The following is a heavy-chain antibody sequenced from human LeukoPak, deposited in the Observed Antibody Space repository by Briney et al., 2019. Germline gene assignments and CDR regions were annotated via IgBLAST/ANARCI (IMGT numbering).Heavy chain of an antibody. CDR3: AGSRPDAFDI. V-gene: IGHV3-64*01. Sequence: GGSLRLSCAASGFTFSSYAMHWVRQAPGKGLEYVSAISSNGGSTYYANSVKGRFTISRDNSKNTLYLQMGSLRAEDMAVYYCAGSRPDAFDIWGQGTMVTVSS. J-gene: IGHJ3*02. CDR1: GFTFSSYA. CDR2: ISSNGGST.